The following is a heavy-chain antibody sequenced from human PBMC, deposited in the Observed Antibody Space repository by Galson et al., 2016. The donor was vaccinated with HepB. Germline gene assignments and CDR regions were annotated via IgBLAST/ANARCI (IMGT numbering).Heavy chain of an antibody. D-gene: IGHD3-16*01. J-gene: IGHJ4*02. Sequence: SLRLSCAASGLTFNIHWIHWARQAPGKGLVWVSRISSDGSDTRYADSVKRRFTISRDNAKNTLFLQMNSLRAEDTAVYYCARVVFGYPISWGQGALVTVSS. CDR1: GLTFNIHW. V-gene: IGHV3-74*01. CDR2: ISSDGSDT. CDR3: ARVVFGYPIS.